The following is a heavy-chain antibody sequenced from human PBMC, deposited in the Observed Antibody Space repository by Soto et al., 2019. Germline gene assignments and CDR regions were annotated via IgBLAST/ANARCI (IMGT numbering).Heavy chain of an antibody. D-gene: IGHD4-17*01. CDR2: IPHDGSNK. CDR3: ARDGAPYGAPDDY. Sequence: GGSLRLSCAASGFSFSTYAMHWVRQAPGKGLEWVAVIPHDGSNKYYAGSVKGRFTISRDNSENTVYLQMNSLRGEDTAVYYCARDGAPYGAPDDYWGPGRLVTVSS. V-gene: IGHV3-30-3*01. CDR1: GFSFSTYA. J-gene: IGHJ4*02.